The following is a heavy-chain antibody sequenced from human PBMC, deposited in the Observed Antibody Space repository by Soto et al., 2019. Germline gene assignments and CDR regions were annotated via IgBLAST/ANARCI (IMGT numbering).Heavy chain of an antibody. CDR1: GFSVGGNC. D-gene: IGHD2-21*01. Sequence: EERLVQSGGGLVQPGGSLRLSFAASGFSVGGNCMSWVRQAPGKGLELVSLIYSGGNPFYADSMKGRFTLSRDNSNNRLYLQMDSLRAEDTAVYYCARGPNSDCWGQGTLVIVSS. J-gene: IGHJ4*02. CDR2: IYSGGNP. V-gene: IGHV3-53*01. CDR3: ARGPNSDC.